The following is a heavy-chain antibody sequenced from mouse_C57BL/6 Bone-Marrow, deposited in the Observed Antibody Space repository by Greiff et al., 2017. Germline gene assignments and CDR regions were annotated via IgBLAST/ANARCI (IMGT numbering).Heavy chain of an antibody. CDR1: GYTFTDYY. J-gene: IGHJ1*03. V-gene: IGHV1-19*01. CDR2: INPYNGGT. D-gene: IGHD4-1*01. Sequence: EVQLQQSGPVLVKPGASVKMSCKASGYTFTDYYMNWVKQSHGKSLEWIGVINPYNGGTSYNQKFKGKATLTVDKSSSTAYMELNSLTSEDSAVYYCARLGRWYFDVWGTGTTVTVSS. CDR3: ARLGRWYFDV.